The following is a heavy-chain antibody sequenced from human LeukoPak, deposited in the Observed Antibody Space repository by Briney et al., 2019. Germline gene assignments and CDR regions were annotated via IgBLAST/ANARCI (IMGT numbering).Heavy chain of an antibody. CDR3: ARHARYDSSGYYVEFDP. CDR1: GGSFSGYY. J-gene: IGHJ5*02. CDR2: INHSGST. V-gene: IGHV4-34*01. Sequence: SETLSLTCAVYGGSFSGYYWSWIRQPPGKGLEWIGEINHSGSTNYNPSLKSRVTISVDTSKNQFSLKLSSVTAADTAVYYCARHARYDSSGYYVEFDPWGQGTLVTVSS. D-gene: IGHD3-22*01.